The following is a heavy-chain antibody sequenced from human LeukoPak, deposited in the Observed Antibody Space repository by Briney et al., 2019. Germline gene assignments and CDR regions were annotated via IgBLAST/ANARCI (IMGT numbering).Heavy chain of an antibody. Sequence: GGSLRLSCAASGFTFSDCYMSRIRQAPGKVLEWVSYISTSGDTMYHVDSVKGRFAISRDNAKNSLYLQMDSLRAEDTAVYYCARISGGSCYHWGQGTLVAVSS. CDR2: ISTSGDTM. CDR1: GFTFSDCY. D-gene: IGHD2-15*01. CDR3: ARISGGSCYH. V-gene: IGHV3-11*01. J-gene: IGHJ5*02.